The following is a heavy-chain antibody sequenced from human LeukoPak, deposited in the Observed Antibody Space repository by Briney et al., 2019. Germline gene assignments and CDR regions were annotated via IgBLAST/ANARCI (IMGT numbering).Heavy chain of an antibody. CDR2: IYPGDSDT. CDR3: ARLSCSAGTCWGLGD. Sequence: GESLKISCKGSGYSFATYWIAWVRQMPGKGLEWMGIIYPGDSDTVYSPSLQGQVTISADKSISAAYLQWSSLKASDTAMYYCARLSCSAGTCWGLGDWGQGTLVTVSS. J-gene: IGHJ4*02. CDR1: GYSFATYW. D-gene: IGHD2-15*01. V-gene: IGHV5-51*01.